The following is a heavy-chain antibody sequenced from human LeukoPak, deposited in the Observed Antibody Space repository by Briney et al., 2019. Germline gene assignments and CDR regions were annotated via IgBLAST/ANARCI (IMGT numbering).Heavy chain of an antibody. CDR2: IYTSGRT. D-gene: IGHD5-24*01. V-gene: IGHV4-61*02. CDR3: ARPAGWLPRYYFEY. J-gene: IGHJ4*02. CDR1: GGSISSGGYY. Sequence: PSETLSLTCTVSGGSISSGGYYWSWIRQPAGKGLEWIGRIYTSGRTNYNPSLKSRVIISVDTSKNQFSLKLSSVTAADTAVYYCARPAGWLPRYYFEYWGQGTLVTVSS.